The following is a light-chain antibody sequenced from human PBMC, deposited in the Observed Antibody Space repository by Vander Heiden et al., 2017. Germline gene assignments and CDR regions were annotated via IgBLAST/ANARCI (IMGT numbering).Light chain of an antibody. V-gene: IGLV2-14*01. Sequence: QSALTQPASVSGSPGQSITISCTGTSSDVGGYNYVSWYQQHPGKAPKLMIYDVRQRPSGVSNRFSGYRSGNTASLTIAGLQADDEADYYCSAYTSSSVVFGGGTKLTVL. CDR3: SAYTSSSVV. J-gene: IGLJ2*01. CDR2: DVR. CDR1: SSDVGGYNY.